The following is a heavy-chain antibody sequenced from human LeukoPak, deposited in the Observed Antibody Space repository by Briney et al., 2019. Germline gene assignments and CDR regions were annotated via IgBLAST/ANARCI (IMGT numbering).Heavy chain of an antibody. CDR2: IIPIFGTA. D-gene: IGHD2-2*01. V-gene: IGHV1-69*01. Sequence: ASVKVSFKASGGTFSSYAISWVRQAPGQGLEWMGGIIPIFGTANYAQKFQGRVTITADESTSTAYMELSSLRSEDTAVYYCAGCSSTSCYVDRRYYYGMDVWGQGTTVTVSS. CDR1: GGTFSSYA. CDR3: AGCSSTSCYVDRRYYYGMDV. J-gene: IGHJ6*02.